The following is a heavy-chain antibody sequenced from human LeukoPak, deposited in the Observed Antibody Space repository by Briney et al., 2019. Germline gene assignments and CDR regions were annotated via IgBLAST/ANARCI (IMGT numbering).Heavy chain of an antibody. D-gene: IGHD3-22*01. CDR2: FDPEDGET. Sequence: ASVKVSCKVSGYTLTELSMHWVRQAPGKGLEWMGGFDPEDGETIYAQKFQGRVTMTEDTSTDTAYMELSSLRSEDTAVYYCATLTRGYYDSSGYLFTYSFFGYWGQGTLVTVSS. CDR1: GYTLTELS. CDR3: ATLTRGYYDSSGYLFTYSFFGY. J-gene: IGHJ4*02. V-gene: IGHV1-24*01.